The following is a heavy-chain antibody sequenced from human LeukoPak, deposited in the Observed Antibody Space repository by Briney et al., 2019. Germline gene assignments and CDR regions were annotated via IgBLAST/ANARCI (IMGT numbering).Heavy chain of an antibody. V-gene: IGHV3-66*01. Sequence: GGSLKLSCAASGFTVSSNYMSWVRQAPGKGLEWVSVIYSGGSTYYADSVKGRFTISRDNSKNTLYLQMNSLRAEDTAVYYCARDPNSSRGYWGQGTLVTVSS. J-gene: IGHJ4*02. CDR3: ARDPNSSRGY. D-gene: IGHD6-13*01. CDR1: GFTVSSNY. CDR2: IYSGGST.